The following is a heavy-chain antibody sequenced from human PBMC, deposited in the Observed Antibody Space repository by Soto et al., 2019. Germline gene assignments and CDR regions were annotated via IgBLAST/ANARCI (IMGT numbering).Heavy chain of an antibody. CDR2: IYSGGST. D-gene: IGHD6-19*01. CDR1: GFPVSSNY. V-gene: IGHV3-66*01. J-gene: IGHJ4*02. CDR3: ARDQHSSGWSHTSGY. Sequence: PGGSLRLSCASSGFPVSSNYMIWVRQAPGKGLEWVSVIYSGGSTYYADSVKGRFTISRDNSKNTLYLQMNSLRAEDTAVYYCARDQHSSGWSHTSGYWGQGTLVTVSS.